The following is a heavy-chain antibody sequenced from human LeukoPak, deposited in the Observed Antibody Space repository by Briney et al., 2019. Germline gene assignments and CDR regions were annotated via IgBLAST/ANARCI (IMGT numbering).Heavy chain of an antibody. J-gene: IGHJ5*02. V-gene: IGHV4-34*01. CDR2: INHSGRT. CDR1: GGSFSDYY. D-gene: IGHD2-15*01. CDR3: ARGSQLVVAATAGWFDP. Sequence: SETLSLTCAVYGGSFSDYYWSWIRQPPGKGLEWIGEINHSGRTNYNPSLKSRVTISVDTSKNQFSLKLTSVTAADTAVYYCARGSQLVVAATAGWFDPWGQGTLVTVSP.